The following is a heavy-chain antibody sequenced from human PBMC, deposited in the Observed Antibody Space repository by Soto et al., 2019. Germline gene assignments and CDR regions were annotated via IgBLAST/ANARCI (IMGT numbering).Heavy chain of an antibody. CDR3: ATVSSPQYCRGGSCYDY. J-gene: IGHJ4*02. CDR1: GYTFTSYG. V-gene: IGHV1-18*01. Sequence: ASVKVSCKASGYTFTSYGISWVRQAPGQGLEWMGWISAYNGNTNYAQKLQGRVTMTTDTSTSTAYMELRSLRSDDTAVYYCATVSSPQYCRGGSCYDYSGQATLVTVSS. D-gene: IGHD2-15*01. CDR2: ISAYNGNT.